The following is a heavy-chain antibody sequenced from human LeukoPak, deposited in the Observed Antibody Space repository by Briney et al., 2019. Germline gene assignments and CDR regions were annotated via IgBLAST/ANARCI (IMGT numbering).Heavy chain of an antibody. D-gene: IGHD5-18*01. Sequence: PSETLSLTCTVSGGSISSYYWSWIRQPPGKGLEWIGYIYYSGSTNYNPSLKSRVTISVDTSKNQFSLKLSSVTAADTAVYYCARDSEYSYGLFDYWGQGTLVTVSS. CDR2: IYYSGST. CDR3: ARDSEYSYGLFDY. CDR1: GGSISSYY. V-gene: IGHV4-59*12. J-gene: IGHJ4*02.